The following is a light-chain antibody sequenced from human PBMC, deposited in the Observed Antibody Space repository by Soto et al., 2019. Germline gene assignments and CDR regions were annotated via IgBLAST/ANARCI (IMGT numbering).Light chain of an antibody. CDR3: QQYNNWPPIT. CDR1: QSVSSN. J-gene: IGKJ5*01. CDR2: GAS. Sequence: EIVMTQSPATLSVSPGERATLSCRASQSVSSNLAWYQQKPGQAPRPLIYGASTRATGIPARFSGSGSGTEFTLTISSLQSEYFSVYYCQQYNNWPPITFGQGTRLEIK. V-gene: IGKV3-15*01.